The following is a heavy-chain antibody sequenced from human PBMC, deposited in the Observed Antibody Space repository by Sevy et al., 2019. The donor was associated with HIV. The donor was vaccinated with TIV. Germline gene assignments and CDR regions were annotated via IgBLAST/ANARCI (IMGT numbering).Heavy chain of an antibody. V-gene: IGHV3-23*01. Sequence: GGSVRLSCAASGFTFSTYAMTWVRQAPGKGLEWVSSVSHTGDNIYYADSVRGRFTISRDNSKSTLHLHMGSLRAEDTAVYYCAGRKVGDFWSGSLRGPWAGGPLFDYWGQGTLVTVSS. D-gene: IGHD3-3*01. J-gene: IGHJ4*02. CDR2: VSHTGDNI. CDR1: GFTFSTYA. CDR3: AGRKVGDFWSGSLRGPWAGGPLFDY.